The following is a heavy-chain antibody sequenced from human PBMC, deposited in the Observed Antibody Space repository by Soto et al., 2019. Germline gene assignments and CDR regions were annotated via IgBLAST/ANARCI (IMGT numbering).Heavy chain of an antibody. CDR3: AKDNSGSYYWLDY. D-gene: IGHD1-26*01. CDR1: GFTFSSYG. V-gene: IGHV3-30*18. J-gene: IGHJ4*02. CDR2: ISYDGSNK. Sequence: PGGSLRHSCSASGFTFSSYGIHWVRQAPGKGLEWVAVISYDGSNKYYADSVKGRFTISRDNSKNTLYLQMNSLRAEDTAVYYCAKDNSGSYYWLDYWGQGT.